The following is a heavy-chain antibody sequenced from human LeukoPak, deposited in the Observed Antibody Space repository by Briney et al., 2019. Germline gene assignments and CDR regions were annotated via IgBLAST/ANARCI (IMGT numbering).Heavy chain of an antibody. CDR1: GFTFSSYS. D-gene: IGHD1-1*01. CDR3: ARDRGTTASIVGAFDI. CDR2: ISSSSSYI. V-gene: IGHV3-21*01. Sequence: PGGSLRLSCAASGFTFSSYSMNWVRQAPGKGLEWVSSISSSSSYIYYADSVKGRFTISRDNAKNSLYLQMNSLRAEDTAVYYCARDRGTTASIVGAFDIWGQGTMVTVSS. J-gene: IGHJ3*02.